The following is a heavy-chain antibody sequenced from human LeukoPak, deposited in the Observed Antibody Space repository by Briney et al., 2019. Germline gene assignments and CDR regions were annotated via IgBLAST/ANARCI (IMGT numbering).Heavy chain of an antibody. CDR2: IYYSGTT. J-gene: IGHJ6*02. CDR1: GGSISSYY. Sequence: SETLSLTCTVSGGSISSYYWSWIRQSPGKGLEWIGYIYYSGTTNYNPSLKSRVTISVDTSRNQFSLQLRTVTAADTAVYYCAREDPQTTVPEGMDVWGQGTTVIVSS. D-gene: IGHD4-17*01. CDR3: AREDPQTTVPEGMDV. V-gene: IGHV4-59*01.